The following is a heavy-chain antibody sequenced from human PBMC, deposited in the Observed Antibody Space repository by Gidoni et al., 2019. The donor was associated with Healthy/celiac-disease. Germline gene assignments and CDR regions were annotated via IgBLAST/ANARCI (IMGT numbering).Heavy chain of an antibody. V-gene: IGHV1-69*01. D-gene: IGHD2-2*01. J-gene: IGHJ6*03. CDR1: GGTFSSYA. Sequence: QVQLVQSGAEVKKPGSSVKVSCKASGGTFSSYAISWVRPAPGQGLEWMGGIIPIFGTANYAQKFQGRVTITADESTSTAYMELSSLRSEDTAVYYCARVGEYCSSTSCYDYYYYYYMDVWGKGTTVTVSS. CDR2: IIPIFGTA. CDR3: ARVGEYCSSTSCYDYYYYYYMDV.